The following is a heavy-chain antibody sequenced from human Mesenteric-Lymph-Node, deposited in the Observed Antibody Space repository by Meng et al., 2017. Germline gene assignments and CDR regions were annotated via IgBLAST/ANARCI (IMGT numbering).Heavy chain of an antibody. CDR3: ARWVSVGGDY. CDR2: ISWNSGSI. V-gene: IGHV3-9*01. J-gene: IGHJ4*02. D-gene: IGHD5-24*01. Sequence: SLKISCAASGFTFDDYAMHWVRQAPGKGLEWVSGISWNSGSIGYADSVKGRFTISRDNAKNSLYLQMNSLRAEDTAVYYCARWVSVGGDYWGQGTLVTVSS. CDR1: GFTFDDYA.